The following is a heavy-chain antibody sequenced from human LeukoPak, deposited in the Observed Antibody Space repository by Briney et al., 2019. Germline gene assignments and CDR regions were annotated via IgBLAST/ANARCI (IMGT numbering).Heavy chain of an antibody. CDR3: ARLATIFGVAVVVHFDY. J-gene: IGHJ4*02. Sequence: SETLSLTCTVSGGSISSYYWSWIRQPPGKGLEWIGSIYYSGSTYYNPSLKSRVTISVDTSKNQFSLKLSSVTAADTAVYYCARLATIFGVAVVVHFDYWGQGTLVTVSS. CDR2: IYYSGST. V-gene: IGHV4-59*08. CDR1: GGSISSYY. D-gene: IGHD3-3*01.